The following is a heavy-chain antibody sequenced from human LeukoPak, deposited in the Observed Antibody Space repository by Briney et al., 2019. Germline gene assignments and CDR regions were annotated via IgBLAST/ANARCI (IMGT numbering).Heavy chain of an antibody. V-gene: IGHV3-21*01. CDR1: GFTFASYS. J-gene: IGHJ4*02. CDR3: ARVSGRLERQSDLDY. Sequence: GGSLILSCAASGFTFASYSMNWVRQAPGKGLEWVSSISGDSTYIYNAGSVKGRFTISRDNAQASLYLQMISLRADDTAVYYCARVSGRLERQSDLDYWSQGTLVIVSS. D-gene: IGHD1-1*01. CDR2: ISGDSTYI.